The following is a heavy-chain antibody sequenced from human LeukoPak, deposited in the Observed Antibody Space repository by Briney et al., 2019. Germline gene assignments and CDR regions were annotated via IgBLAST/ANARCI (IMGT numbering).Heavy chain of an antibody. Sequence: PGGSLRLSCAASGFTFSSYAMGWVRQAPGKGLEWVAVISYDGSNKYYADSVKGRFTISRDNSKNTLYLQMNSLRAEDTAVYYCARDPVDIVATITYYYGMDVWGQGTTVTVSS. D-gene: IGHD5-12*01. CDR2: ISYDGSNK. CDR1: GFTFSSYA. J-gene: IGHJ6*02. CDR3: ARDPVDIVATITYYYGMDV. V-gene: IGHV3-30*04.